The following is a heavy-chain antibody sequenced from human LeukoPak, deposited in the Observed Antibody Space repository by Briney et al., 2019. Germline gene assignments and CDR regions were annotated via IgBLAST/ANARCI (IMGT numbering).Heavy chain of an antibody. CDR3: ARALWFGETFPAY. D-gene: IGHD3-10*01. CDR1: GFNFMTYG. CDR2: IKQDGSEI. Sequence: GGSLRLSCAASGFNFMTYGMHWVRQAPGKGLEWVANIKQDGSEIYYVDSVKGRFTISRDNAKNSLYLQMNSLRAEDTAVYYCARALWFGETFPAYWGQGTLVTVSS. V-gene: IGHV3-7*01. J-gene: IGHJ4*02.